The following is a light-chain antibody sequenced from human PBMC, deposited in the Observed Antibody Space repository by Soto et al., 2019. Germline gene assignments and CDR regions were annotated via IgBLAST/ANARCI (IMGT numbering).Light chain of an antibody. J-gene: IGLJ1*01. Sequence: QSVLTQPASVSGSPGQSITISCTGTNSDIGVYNYVSWYQQHPGRAPKLIIYEVSHRPSGVPDRFSGSKSGTSASLAITGLQAEDEGDYYCQSYDSTLSARYVFGTGTRSPS. V-gene: IGLV2-14*01. CDR2: EVS. CDR1: NSDIGVYNY. CDR3: QSYDSTLSARYV.